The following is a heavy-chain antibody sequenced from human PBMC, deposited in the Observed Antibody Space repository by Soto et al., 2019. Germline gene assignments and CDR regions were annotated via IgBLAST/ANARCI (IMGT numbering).Heavy chain of an antibody. D-gene: IGHD2-15*01. J-gene: IGHJ3*02. Sequence: EVQLVESGGGLVQPGGSLRLSCAASGFTFSSYWMGWVRQAPGKGLEWVANIKQDGSEKYYVDSVKGRFTISRDNAKNSLYLQMNSLRAEDTAVYYCARERGGGAFDIWGQGTMVTVSS. CDR2: IKQDGSEK. CDR3: ARERGGGAFDI. V-gene: IGHV3-7*01. CDR1: GFTFSSYW.